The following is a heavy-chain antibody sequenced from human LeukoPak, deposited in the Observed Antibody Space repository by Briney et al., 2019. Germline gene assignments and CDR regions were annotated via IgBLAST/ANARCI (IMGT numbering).Heavy chain of an antibody. CDR1: GGSISSYY. Sequence: SETLSLTCTVSGGSISSYYWSWIRQPPGKGLEWIGYIYYSGSTNYNPSLKSRVTISVDTSKNQFSLKLSSVTAADTAVYYCARGALPHYYYYMDVWGKGTTVTVSS. J-gene: IGHJ6*03. CDR2: IYYSGST. V-gene: IGHV4-59*01. CDR3: ARGALPHYYYYMDV.